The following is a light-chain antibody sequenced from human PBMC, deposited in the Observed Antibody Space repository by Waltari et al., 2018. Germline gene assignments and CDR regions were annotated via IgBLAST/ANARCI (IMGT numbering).Light chain of an antibody. CDR1: KLGDKY. CDR2: QDN. CDR3: QAWDSSRVV. J-gene: IGLJ2*01. Sequence: SYELTQPPSVSVSPRQTATITCSGDKLGDKYACWYQQKPGQSPVLVIYQDNKRPSGIPERFAGSNSGNTATLTISGTQAMDEADYYCQAWDSSRVVFGGGTKLTVL. V-gene: IGLV3-1*01.